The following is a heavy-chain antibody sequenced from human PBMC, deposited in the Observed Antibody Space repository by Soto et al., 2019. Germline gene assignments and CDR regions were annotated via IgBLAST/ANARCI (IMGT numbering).Heavy chain of an antibody. V-gene: IGHV4-34*01. Sequence: PSETLSLTCAVYGGSFSGYYWSWIRQPPGKGLEWIGEINHSGSTNYNPSLKSRVTISVDTSKNQFSLKLSSVTAADTAVYYCARGDTIFGVVIPPHPRYYYMDVWGKGTTVTVSS. CDR3: ARGDTIFGVVIPPHPRYYYMDV. CDR1: GGSFSGYY. CDR2: INHSGST. D-gene: IGHD3-3*01. J-gene: IGHJ6*03.